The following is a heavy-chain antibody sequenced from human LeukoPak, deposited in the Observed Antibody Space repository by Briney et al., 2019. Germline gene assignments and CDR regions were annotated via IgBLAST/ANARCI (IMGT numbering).Heavy chain of an antibody. CDR2: ISGSGDNT. Sequence: GGSLRLSCAASGFTFSNYAMSWVRQAPGKGLEWVSAISGSGDNTYYANSVKGRFTVSRDNSKNTLYVQMKSLRAEDTAVYYCAKDFVVVPGNVNYFDYWGQGTLVTVSS. CDR3: AKDFVVVPGNVNYFDY. J-gene: IGHJ4*02. CDR1: GFTFSNYA. V-gene: IGHV3-23*01. D-gene: IGHD2-21*02.